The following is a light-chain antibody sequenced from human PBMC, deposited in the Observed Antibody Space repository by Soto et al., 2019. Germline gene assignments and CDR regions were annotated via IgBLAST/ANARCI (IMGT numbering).Light chain of an antibody. V-gene: IGLV1-40*01. CDR1: SSNIGAGYD. Sequence: QSVLTQPPSVSGAPGQRVTISCTGSSSNIGAGYDVHWYQQLPGTAPKLLIYGNNHRPSGVPDRFSASKSGTSASLAISGLQAEDEADYYCQSYDSSLSGSVVFGGGTKLTVL. CDR3: QSYDSSLSGSVV. J-gene: IGLJ2*01. CDR2: GNN.